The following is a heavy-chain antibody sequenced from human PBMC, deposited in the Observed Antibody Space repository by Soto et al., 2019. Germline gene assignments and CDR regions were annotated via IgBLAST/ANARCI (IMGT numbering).Heavy chain of an antibody. CDR3: ARAGTGSYLNAFGV. CDR2: IIPVFGPA. V-gene: IGHV1-69*01. D-gene: IGHD1-26*01. J-gene: IGHJ3*01. Sequence: QVQLVQSGAEVEKPGSSVKVSCKASGGTFSNYALSWVRQAPGQGLEWMGGIIPVFGPAHYAQEFQGRVTITADEATSTAYVELSGLRSEDTAVYYCARAGTGSYLNAFGVWGQGTMVTVSS. CDR1: GGTFSNYA.